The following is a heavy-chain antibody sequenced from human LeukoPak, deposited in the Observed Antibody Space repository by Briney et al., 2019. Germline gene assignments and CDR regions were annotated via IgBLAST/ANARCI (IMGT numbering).Heavy chain of an antibody. J-gene: IGHJ4*02. D-gene: IGHD4-17*01. CDR2: INTNTGNP. CDR1: GYTFTNYT. Sequence: GASVKVSCKASGYTFTNYTMNWVRQAPGQGLEWMKWINTNTGNPTYAQGFTGRFVFSLDTSVSTAYLQISSLKAEDTAVYYCARSNNDGDYLGVGFDYWGQGTLVTVSS. V-gene: IGHV7-4-1*02. CDR3: ARSNNDGDYLGVGFDY.